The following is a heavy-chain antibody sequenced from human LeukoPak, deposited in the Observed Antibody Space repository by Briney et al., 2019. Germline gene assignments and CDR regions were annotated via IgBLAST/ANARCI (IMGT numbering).Heavy chain of an antibody. V-gene: IGHV4-59*01. CDR3: ARAYCSGGSCYSGFDY. CDR2: IFSSGST. CDR1: GGSFSGYY. D-gene: IGHD2-15*01. J-gene: IGHJ4*01. Sequence: SETLSLTCAVYGGSFSGYYWSWIRQPPGKGLEWVGDIFSSGSTRYNPSLKSRVTISVDTSKNQFSLKLSSVTAADTAVYYCARAYCSGGSCYSGFDYWGQGTLITVSS.